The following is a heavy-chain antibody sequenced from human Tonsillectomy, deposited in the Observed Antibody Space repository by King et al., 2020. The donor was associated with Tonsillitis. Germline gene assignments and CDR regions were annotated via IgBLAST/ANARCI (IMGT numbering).Heavy chain of an antibody. D-gene: IGHD5-12*01. Sequence: HVQLVESGGGVVQPGGSLRLSCAASGFTFSSYGMHWVRQAPGKGLEWVAFIRYDGSNKYYADSVKGRFTISRDNSKNTLYLQMNSLRAEDTAVYYCAKDWTSDRDSGYDHFDYWGQGTLVTVSS. CDR2: IRYDGSNK. CDR3: AKDWTSDRDSGYDHFDY. V-gene: IGHV3-30*02. J-gene: IGHJ4*02. CDR1: GFTFSSYG.